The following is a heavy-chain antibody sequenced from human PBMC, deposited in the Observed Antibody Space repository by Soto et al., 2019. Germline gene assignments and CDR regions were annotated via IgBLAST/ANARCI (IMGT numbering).Heavy chain of an antibody. D-gene: IGHD7-27*01. V-gene: IGHV4-31*03. CDR1: GGSISSGGYY. CDR3: ARYVSSLVLGPENYYGLDV. CDR2: IYYSGST. Sequence: SETLSLTCTVSGGSISSGGYYWSWIRQHPGKGLEWIGYIYYSGSTYYNPSLKSRVTISVDTSKNQFSLKLTSVTAADTAVYYCARYVSSLVLGPENYYGLDVWGRRTTVTVSS. J-gene: IGHJ6*02.